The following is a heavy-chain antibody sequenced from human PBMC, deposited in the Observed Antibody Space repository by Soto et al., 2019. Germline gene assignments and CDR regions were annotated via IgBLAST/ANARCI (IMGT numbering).Heavy chain of an antibody. D-gene: IGHD3-9*01. CDR1: GFTFSSYA. CDR2: ISGSGGST. Sequence: PGGSLRLSCAASGFTFSSYAMSWVRQAPGKGLEWVSVISGSGGSTYYADSVKGRFTISRDNSKNTVYLQMNSLRVEDTAVYFCAKCPDGDWLLGWFDPWGQGTLVTVSS. CDR3: AKCPDGDWLLGWFDP. J-gene: IGHJ5*02. V-gene: IGHV3-23*01.